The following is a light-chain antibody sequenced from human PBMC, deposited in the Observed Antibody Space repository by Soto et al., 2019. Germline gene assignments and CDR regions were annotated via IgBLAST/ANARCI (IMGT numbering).Light chain of an antibody. J-gene: IGKJ1*01. Sequence: EIVMTQSPATLSVSPGERATLSCRARQSVSSNLALYQQKPGQAPRLLIYGASTGATGIPARFSGSGSGTEFTLTISSLQSEDLAVYYCQQYNNWPQTFGQGTKVEIK. V-gene: IGKV3-15*01. CDR3: QQYNNWPQT. CDR2: GAS. CDR1: QSVSSN.